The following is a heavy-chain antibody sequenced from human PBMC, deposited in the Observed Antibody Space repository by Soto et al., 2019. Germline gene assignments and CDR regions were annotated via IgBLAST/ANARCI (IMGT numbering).Heavy chain of an antibody. CDR3: AKALVRVPYSHYGMDV. J-gene: IGHJ6*02. Sequence: QVQLVESGGGVVQPGRSLRLSCAVSGFTFSDYGMHWVRQTPDKGLEWVAVMSPDGTKKYYADSVKGRFTISRDTSKNTLYLQMSRLRGEDSAVYHCAKALVRVPYSHYGMDVWGQGTTVTVSS. CDR2: MSPDGTKK. V-gene: IGHV3-30*18. D-gene: IGHD3-10*01. CDR1: GFTFSDYG.